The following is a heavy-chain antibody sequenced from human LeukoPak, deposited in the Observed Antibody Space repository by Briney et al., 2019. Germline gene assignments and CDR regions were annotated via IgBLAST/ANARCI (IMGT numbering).Heavy chain of an antibody. CDR2: IWFDGTNK. CDR3: ARGGYDLWSGYRIDY. Sequence: GGSLRLSCAASGFTLSSYGMHWVRKAPGKGLEWVAVIWFDGTNKYYRDSVKGRFTISRDNSKNTLYLQMNSLRAEDTAVYYCARGGYDLWSGYRIDYWGQGTLVTVSS. CDR1: GFTLSSYG. J-gene: IGHJ4*02. V-gene: IGHV3-33*01. D-gene: IGHD3-3*01.